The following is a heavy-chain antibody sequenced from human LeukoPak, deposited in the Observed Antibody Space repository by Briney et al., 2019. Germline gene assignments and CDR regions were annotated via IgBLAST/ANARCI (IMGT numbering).Heavy chain of an antibody. Sequence: ASVKVSCKASGYTFTGYYMHWVRQAPGQGLEWMGWINPNSGGTNYAQKFQGRVTMTRNTSISTAYMELSSLRSEDTAVYYCARGITIFGVVNDYWGQGTLVTVSS. D-gene: IGHD3-3*01. CDR1: GYTFTGYY. V-gene: IGHV1-2*02. CDR3: ARGITIFGVVNDY. CDR2: INPNSGGT. J-gene: IGHJ4*02.